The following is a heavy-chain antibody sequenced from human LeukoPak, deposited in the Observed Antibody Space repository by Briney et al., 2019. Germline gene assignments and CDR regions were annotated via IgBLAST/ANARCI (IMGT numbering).Heavy chain of an antibody. Sequence: SVKVSCKASGGTFSSYTISWVRQAPGQGLEWMGRIIPILGIANYAQKFQGRVTITADKSTSTAYMELSSLRSEDTAVYYCARQATSIVGATTNWFDPWGQGTVVTVSS. V-gene: IGHV1-69*02. D-gene: IGHD1-26*01. CDR3: ARQATSIVGATTNWFDP. CDR2: IIPILGIA. J-gene: IGHJ5*02. CDR1: GGTFSSYT.